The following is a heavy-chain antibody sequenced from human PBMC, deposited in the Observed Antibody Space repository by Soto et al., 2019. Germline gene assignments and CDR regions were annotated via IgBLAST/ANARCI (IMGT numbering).Heavy chain of an antibody. CDR2: IYYSGAT. CDR1: GDSIISGGYY. CDR3: ARGGYYYYMDV. Sequence: QVQLQESGPGLVKPSQTLSLTCTVSGDSIISGGYYWSWIRQHPGKGLEWIGYIYYSGATYYNPSLKSRVTISVDTSQNQFSLKVSSVTAADTAVYYCARGGYYYYMDVWGKGTTVTVSS. V-gene: IGHV4-31*03. J-gene: IGHJ6*03.